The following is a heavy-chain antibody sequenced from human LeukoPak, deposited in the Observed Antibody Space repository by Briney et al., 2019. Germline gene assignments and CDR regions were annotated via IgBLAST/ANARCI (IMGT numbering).Heavy chain of an antibody. J-gene: IGHJ3*01. CDR2: LSKSGNT. CDR3: ARARYVNSFYAFDH. D-gene: IGHD3-9*01. Sequence: PSETLSLTCSVSGDSISSYYWSWIRLPPGKGLEWIGYLSKSGNTNYSPSLKSRVTIFGDTSKNQFFLQLSSVTAADTAVYYCARARYVNSFYAFDHWGQGTLVTVSS. V-gene: IGHV4-59*01. CDR1: GDSISSYY.